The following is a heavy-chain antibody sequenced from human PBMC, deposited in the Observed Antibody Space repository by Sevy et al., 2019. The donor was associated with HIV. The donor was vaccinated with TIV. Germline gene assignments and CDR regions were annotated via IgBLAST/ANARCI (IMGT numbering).Heavy chain of an antibody. V-gene: IGHV3-15*01. CDR3: ATKGDFWSGYQYFHY. CDR1: GITFRNAW. CDR2: IKSNGDGATT. D-gene: IGHD3-3*01. J-gene: IGHJ4*02. Sequence: GGSLRLSCAASGITFRNAWMTWVRQPPGKGLEWVGRIKSNGDGATTDIPAPVKGRFTISRDDSKHTLYLHMNSLQTEDTAVYYCATKGDFWSGYQYFHYWGQGTLVTVSS.